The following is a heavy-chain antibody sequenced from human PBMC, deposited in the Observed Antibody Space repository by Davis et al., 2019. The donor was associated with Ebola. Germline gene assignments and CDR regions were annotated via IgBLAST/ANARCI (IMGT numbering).Heavy chain of an antibody. CDR2: LSYNGNDE. D-gene: IGHD5-12*01. CDR1: GFTFSSYG. J-gene: IGHJ4*02. V-gene: IGHV3-30*03. CDR3: ATCAYSGYHRSTAFDY. Sequence: GESLKISCAASGFTFSSYGMHWVRQAPGKGLEWVALLSYNGNDESYADSVKGRFTISRDNSKSTLYLQMNSLRPEDTAVYYCATCAYSGYHRSTAFDYWGQGTLVPVSS.